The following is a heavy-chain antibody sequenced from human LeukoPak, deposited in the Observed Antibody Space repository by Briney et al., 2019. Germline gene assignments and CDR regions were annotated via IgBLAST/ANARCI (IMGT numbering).Heavy chain of an antibody. V-gene: IGHV4-4*09. CDR1: GDSISTYY. J-gene: IGHJ5*02. Sequence: SETLSLTCTVSGDSISTYYWSWIRQPPGRGLEWIGCICNSGGTNYNPSLKSRVTISVDTSKNQFSLNLSSVTAADTAVYYCAKTGRPNNSGWYRWFDPWGQGTLVTVSS. CDR3: AKTGRPNNSGWYRWFDP. D-gene: IGHD6-19*01. CDR2: ICNSGGT.